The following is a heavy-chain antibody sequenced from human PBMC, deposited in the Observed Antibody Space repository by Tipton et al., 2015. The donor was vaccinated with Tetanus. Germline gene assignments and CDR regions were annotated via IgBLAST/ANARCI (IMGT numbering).Heavy chain of an antibody. CDR1: GASLRSGDYN. Sequence: VKPSETLSHTCSVSGASLRSGDYNWSWIRQPPGKGLEWLVYISDSGLSNSNYFLKRRITISRGTSRQQISLKLTSVTAADTAVYYCTRANHEFPKKGPFDSWGQGTLVSVSS. D-gene: IGHD3-10*01. V-gene: IGHV4-61*08. CDR3: TRANHEFPKKGPFDS. J-gene: IGHJ4*02. CDR2: ISDSGLS.